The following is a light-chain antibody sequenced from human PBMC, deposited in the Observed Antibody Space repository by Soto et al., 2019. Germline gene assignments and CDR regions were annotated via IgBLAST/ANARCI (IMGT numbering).Light chain of an antibody. V-gene: IGLV2-8*01. CDR2: EVS. CDR3: SSYAGSNMI. CDR1: SSDVGGYNY. Sequence: QSALTQPPSASGSPGQSVTISCTGTSSDVGGYNYVSWYQQHPGKAPKLMIYEVSKRRSGVPDRFSGSKSGNTASLTVSGLQAEDEADYYCSSYAGSNMIFGTGTKLTVL. J-gene: IGLJ1*01.